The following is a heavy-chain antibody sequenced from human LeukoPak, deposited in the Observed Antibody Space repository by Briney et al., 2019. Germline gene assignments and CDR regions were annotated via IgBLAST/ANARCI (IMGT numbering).Heavy chain of an antibody. Sequence: SETLSLTCSVSDGSIGSHYWSWIRQPPGKGLEWIGYIHYGGSTNYNPSLRSRVTMSLDTSKNQFSLKLTYVPAADTAVYYLARGGGHFGSACYALDYSGQGTLVTVFS. CDR1: DGSIGSHY. J-gene: IGHJ4*02. V-gene: IGHV4-59*11. CDR3: ARGGGHFGSACYALDY. D-gene: IGHD2-21*02. CDR2: IHYGGST.